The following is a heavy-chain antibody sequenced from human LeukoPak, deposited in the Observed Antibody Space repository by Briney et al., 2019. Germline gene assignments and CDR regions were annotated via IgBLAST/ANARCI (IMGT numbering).Heavy chain of an antibody. CDR1: GFTFNVYA. V-gene: IGHV3-21*06. J-gene: IGHJ4*02. D-gene: IGHD1-26*01. CDR2: ISGSRDFI. Sequence: GGSLRLSCAVSGFTFNVYAMHWVRQIPGKGREWISSISGSRDFIYYADSVKGRFTISRDNAKNSLFLDMNSLRVEDTAVYFCARALVGAAFDTWGQGALVTVSS. CDR3: ARALVGAAFDT.